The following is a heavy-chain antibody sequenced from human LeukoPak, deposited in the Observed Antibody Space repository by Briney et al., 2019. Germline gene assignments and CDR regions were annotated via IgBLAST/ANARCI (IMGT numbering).Heavy chain of an antibody. CDR3: ARGSRFLEGGYYYYYMDV. D-gene: IGHD3-3*01. CDR2: ISSSGSTI. J-gene: IGHJ6*03. V-gene: IGHV3-48*04. CDR1: GFTFRSYS. Sequence: GGSLRLSCAASGFTFRSYSMNWVRQAPGKGLEWVSYISSSGSTIYYADSVKGRFTISRDNAKNSLYLQMNSLRAEDTAVYYCARGSRFLEGGYYYYYMDVWGKGTTVTVSS.